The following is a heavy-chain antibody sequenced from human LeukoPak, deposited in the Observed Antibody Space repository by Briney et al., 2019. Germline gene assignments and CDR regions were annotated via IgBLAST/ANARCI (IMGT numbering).Heavy chain of an antibody. V-gene: IGHV3-33*01. CDR1: GFTFSSYG. D-gene: IGHD3-22*01. Sequence: PGGSLRLSCAASGFTFSSYGMHWVRQAPGKGLEWVAVIWYDGSNTYYADSVKGRFTISRDNSKNTLYLQMNSLRAEDTAVYYCARPLDSSGYYPWNVWGQGTMVTVSS. J-gene: IGHJ3*01. CDR3: ARPLDSSGYYPWNV. CDR2: IWYDGSNT.